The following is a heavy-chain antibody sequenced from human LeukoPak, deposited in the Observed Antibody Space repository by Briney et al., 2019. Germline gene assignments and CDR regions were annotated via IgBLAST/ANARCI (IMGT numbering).Heavy chain of an antibody. CDR2: MNPNSGNT. Sequence: GASVKVSCKASGYTFTSYDINWVRQATGQGLEWMGWMNPNSGNTGYAQKLQGRVTITRNTSISTAYMELSSLRSEDTAVYYCARGRPAAGIPFDYWGQGTLVTVSS. CDR3: ARGRPAAGIPFDY. V-gene: IGHV1-8*03. CDR1: GYTFTSYD. J-gene: IGHJ4*02. D-gene: IGHD6-13*01.